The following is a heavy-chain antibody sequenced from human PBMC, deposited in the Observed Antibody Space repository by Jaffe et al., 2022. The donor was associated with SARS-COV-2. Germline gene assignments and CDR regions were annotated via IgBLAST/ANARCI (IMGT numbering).Heavy chain of an antibody. J-gene: IGHJ4*02. D-gene: IGHD7-27*01. V-gene: IGHV4-39*02. CDR3: ARSSTLLGHFDY. Sequence: QLQLQESGPGLVKPSETLSLTCTVSGVSISSSAYYWGWIRQPPGKGLEWIGSIFYSGRTYYNPSLLSRVTISVDTSKNHFSVKLTSVIAADTAVYYCARSSTLLGHFDYWGQGTLVTVSS. CDR2: IFYSGRT. CDR1: GVSISSSAYY.